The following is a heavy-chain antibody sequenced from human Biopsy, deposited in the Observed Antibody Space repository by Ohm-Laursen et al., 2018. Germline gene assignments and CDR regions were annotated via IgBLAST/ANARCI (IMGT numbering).Heavy chain of an antibody. Sequence: ASVKVSCKASGHTFTSYYMHWVRQAPGQGLEWMGMINPSGSTTSYPQIFQGRVTMTRDTSKSTVYMELSSLRSADTAVYFCARNTGWYGDLYYFDYWGQGTLVTVSS. CDR2: INPSGSTT. J-gene: IGHJ4*02. D-gene: IGHD6-19*01. CDR3: ARNTGWYGDLYYFDY. V-gene: IGHV1-46*01. CDR1: GHTFTSYY.